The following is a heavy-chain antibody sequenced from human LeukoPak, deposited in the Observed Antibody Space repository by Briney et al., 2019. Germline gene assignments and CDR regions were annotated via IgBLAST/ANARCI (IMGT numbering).Heavy chain of an antibody. CDR3: ARHWISIAAAGTVDY. V-gene: IGHV5-51*01. CDR1: GYSFTTYW. Sequence: GESLKISCKGSGYSFTTYWIGWVRQMPGKGLEWMGIIYPADSDTRYSPSFQGQVTISADKSINTAYLQWSSLKASDTAMYYCARHWISIAAAGTVDYWGQGTLVTVSS. CDR2: IYPADSDT. D-gene: IGHD6-13*01. J-gene: IGHJ4*02.